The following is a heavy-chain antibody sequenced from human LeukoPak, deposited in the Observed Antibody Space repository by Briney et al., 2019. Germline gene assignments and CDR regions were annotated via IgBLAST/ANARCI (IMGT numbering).Heavy chain of an antibody. V-gene: IGHV3-7*01. J-gene: IGHJ3*02. D-gene: IGHD5/OR15-5a*01. CDR3: ASFGILVSWGAFDI. Sequence: GGSLSLSCAASEFTFSNNWMSWVRQAPGKGPEWVASIKEDGSIKYYVDSVKGRFTISKDNAKNSLYLQMSSLRAEDTAVYYCASFGILVSWGAFDIWGQGTMVTVSS. CDR1: EFTFSNNW. CDR2: IKEDGSIK.